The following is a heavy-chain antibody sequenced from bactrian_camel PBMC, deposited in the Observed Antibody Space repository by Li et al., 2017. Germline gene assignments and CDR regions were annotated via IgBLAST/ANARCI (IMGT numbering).Heavy chain of an antibody. CDR2: IDSDGRR. V-gene: IGHV3S53*01. Sequence: HVQLVESGGGSVQAGGSLKLSCSASGRTRDSYCMGWFRQVPGKEREGIAGIDSDGRRTYAESVKGRFTISQDHAKNTLYLQMNTLQPEDTAIYSCQAIGDFYVCKKYYGQGTQVTVS. J-gene: IGHJ4*01. D-gene: IGHD2*01. CDR1: GRTRDSYC.